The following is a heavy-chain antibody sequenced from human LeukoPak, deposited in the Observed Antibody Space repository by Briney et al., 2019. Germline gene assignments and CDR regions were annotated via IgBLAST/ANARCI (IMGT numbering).Heavy chain of an antibody. Sequence: KPSETLSLTCTVSGGSITTYYWSWIRQPPGKGLGWIGYIYYSGTTNYNPSLKSRVTISVDTSKDQFSLRLRSVTAADTAVYYCARQGVFGTNFDYWGQGTLVTVSS. V-gene: IGHV4-59*08. CDR3: ARQGVFGTNFDY. CDR2: IYYSGTT. J-gene: IGHJ4*02. D-gene: IGHD3-3*01. CDR1: GGSITTYY.